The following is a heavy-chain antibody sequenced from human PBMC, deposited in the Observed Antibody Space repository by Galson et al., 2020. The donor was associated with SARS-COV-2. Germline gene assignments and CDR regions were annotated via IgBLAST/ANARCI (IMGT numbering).Heavy chain of an antibody. D-gene: IGHD3-3*01. J-gene: IGHJ3*01. CDR3: ARSRAYYDFLDGPPALGAFDV. V-gene: IGHV4-61*01. CDR1: GVSVSSSYF. Sequence: SETLSLTCTVSGVSVSSSYFWSWIRQPPGKGLEWIVYIFNTGNTNYNPSLESRVTISLDTSKNQFSLKLSSVTAADTALYFCARSRAYYDFLDGPPALGAFDVWGHGTMVTVSS. CDR2: IFNTGNT.